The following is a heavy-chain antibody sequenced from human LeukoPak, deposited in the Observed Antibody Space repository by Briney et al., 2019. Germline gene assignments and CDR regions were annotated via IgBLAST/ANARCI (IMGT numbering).Heavy chain of an antibody. D-gene: IGHD3-22*01. Sequence: SQTLSLTSTVSGGSISSGGYYWSWIRQHPGEGLEWIGYIYHSGTTYYNPSLKSRAIISVDTPKNQFSLKMSSVTAADTAVYYCARDSSGYYVFDSWGQGTLVTVSS. CDR1: GGSISSGGYY. V-gene: IGHV4-31*03. CDR2: IYHSGTT. J-gene: IGHJ4*02. CDR3: ARDSSGYYVFDS.